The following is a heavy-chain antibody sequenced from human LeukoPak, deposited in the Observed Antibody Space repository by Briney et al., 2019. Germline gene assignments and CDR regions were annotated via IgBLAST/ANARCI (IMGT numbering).Heavy chain of an antibody. V-gene: IGHV3-21*01. J-gene: IGHJ4*01. CDR3: ARDLNFWSSYSTRGFDY. CDR2: ITTSSNYI. Sequence: PGGSLRLSCAASGFTSSSYSMTWVRQAPGKGLEWVSSITTSSNYIDYADSVKGRFTISRDNAKNSLYLQMNSLRAEDTAVYYCARDLNFWSSYSTRGFDYWGQGTLVTVSS. D-gene: IGHD3-3*01. CDR1: GFTSSSYS.